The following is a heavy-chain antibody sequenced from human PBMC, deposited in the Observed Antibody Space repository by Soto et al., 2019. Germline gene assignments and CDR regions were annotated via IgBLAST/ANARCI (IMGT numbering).Heavy chain of an antibody. Sequence: QVQLVESGGGVVQPGRSLRLSCAASGFTFSSYAMHWVRQAPGKGLEWVAVISYDGCDKYYADSVKGRFTISRDNSKNTLNLHMNSLRADDTAVYYCAKALGELSPESYDYWGQGTLITVSS. J-gene: IGHJ4*02. CDR2: ISYDGCDK. V-gene: IGHV3-30*18. CDR3: AKALGELSPESYDY. CDR1: GFTFSSYA. D-gene: IGHD3-16*02.